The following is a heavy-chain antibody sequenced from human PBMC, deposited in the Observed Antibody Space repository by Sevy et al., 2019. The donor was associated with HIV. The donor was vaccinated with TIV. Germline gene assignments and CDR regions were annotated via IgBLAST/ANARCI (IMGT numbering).Heavy chain of an antibody. J-gene: IGHJ4*01. D-gene: IGHD4-17*01. CDR3: ARDLPPSATTVAHFDY. Sequence: GGSLRLSCAASGFSFSSYEMNWVRQAPGKGLEWVSFITSSGSTKHYSDSVRGRFTISRDNAKYSLSLQMNSLRAEDTAIYYCARDLPPSATTVAHFDYWGQEPWSPSPQ. V-gene: IGHV3-48*03. CDR1: GFSFSSYE. CDR2: ITSSGSTK.